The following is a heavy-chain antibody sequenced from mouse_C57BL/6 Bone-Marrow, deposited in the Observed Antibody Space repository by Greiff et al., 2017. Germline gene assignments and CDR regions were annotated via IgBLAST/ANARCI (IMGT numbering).Heavy chain of an antibody. Sequence: EVHLVASGEGLVKPGGSLKLSCAASGFTFSSYAMSWVRQTPEKRLEWVAYISSGGDYIYYADTVKGRFTISRDNARNTLYLQMSSLKSEDTAMYYCTRVRVTGTFAYWGQGTLVTVSA. J-gene: IGHJ3*01. V-gene: IGHV5-9-1*02. CDR2: ISSGGDYI. CDR3: TRVRVTGTFAY. D-gene: IGHD4-1*01. CDR1: GFTFSSYA.